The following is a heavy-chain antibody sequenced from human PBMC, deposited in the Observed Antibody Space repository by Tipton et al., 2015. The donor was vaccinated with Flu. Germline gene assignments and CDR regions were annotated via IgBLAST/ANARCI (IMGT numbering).Heavy chain of an antibody. CDR1: GGSISNYY. Sequence: LRLSCTVAGGSISNYYWSWARQPAGKRLQWIVRVHTSGNTHYDPSSESRVTISLDTSKSQFSLKLRSVTAADTAVYFCARGMASGATYFDYWGPGTLVTVSS. CDR2: VHTSGNT. V-gene: IGHV4-4*07. D-gene: IGHD6-19*01. CDR3: ARGMASGATYFDY. J-gene: IGHJ4*02.